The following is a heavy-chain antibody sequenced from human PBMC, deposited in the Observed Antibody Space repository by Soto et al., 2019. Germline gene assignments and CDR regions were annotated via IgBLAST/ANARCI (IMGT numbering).Heavy chain of an antibody. CDR3: ARDWMGVAGTFLQRYYGMDV. CDR1: GGTFSSYA. Sequence: SVKVSCKASGGTFSSYAISWVRQAPGQGLEWMGGIIPIFGTANYAQKFQGRVTITADESTSTAYMELSSLRSEDTTVYYCARDWMGVAGTFLQRYYGMDVWGQGTTVTVSS. V-gene: IGHV1-69*13. J-gene: IGHJ6*02. CDR2: IIPIFGTA. D-gene: IGHD6-19*01.